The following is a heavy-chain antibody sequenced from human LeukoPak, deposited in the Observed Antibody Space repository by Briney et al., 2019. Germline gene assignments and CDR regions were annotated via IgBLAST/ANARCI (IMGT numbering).Heavy chain of an antibody. V-gene: IGHV4-59*08. CDR3: ARHPSGYYDH. CDR2: IYYSGST. J-gene: IGHJ5*02. Sequence: PSETLSLTCAVSGGSVSSYYWSWIRQPPGKGLEWIVYIYYSGSTNYNLSLKSRGTISLDTSKNKSSLKLSSVTAADTAVYSCARHPSGYYDHWGQGTLVTVSS. D-gene: IGHD3-22*01. CDR1: GGSVSSYY.